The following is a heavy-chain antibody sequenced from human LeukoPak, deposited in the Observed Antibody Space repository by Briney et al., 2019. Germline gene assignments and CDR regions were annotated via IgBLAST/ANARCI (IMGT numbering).Heavy chain of an antibody. J-gene: IGHJ4*02. CDR2: IYYSGST. CDR3: ARDRSLGIIDY. D-gene: IGHD3-16*01. V-gene: IGHV4-59*01. Sequence: SETLSLTCIVSGDSISSYYWSWIRQRPGKGLEWIGYIYYSGSTNYNPSLQSRVTISVDASKKHFSLKLSSVTAADTAVYYCARDRSLGIIDYWGQGTLVTVSS. CDR1: GDSISSYY.